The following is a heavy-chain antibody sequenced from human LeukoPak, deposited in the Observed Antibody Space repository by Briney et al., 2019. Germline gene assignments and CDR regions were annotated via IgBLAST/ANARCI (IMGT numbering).Heavy chain of an antibody. D-gene: IGHD3-10*01. CDR3: ARDYWGVVDY. V-gene: IGHV3-21*01. Sequence: GGSLRLSCAASGFTFSTYTMTWVRQAPGKGLEWVSSISDISSYIYYGDSVKGRFTISRDNAKNSLYLQMNSLRAEDTAVYYCARDYWGVVDYWGQGTLVTVSS. J-gene: IGHJ4*02. CDR2: ISDISSYI. CDR1: GFTFSTYT.